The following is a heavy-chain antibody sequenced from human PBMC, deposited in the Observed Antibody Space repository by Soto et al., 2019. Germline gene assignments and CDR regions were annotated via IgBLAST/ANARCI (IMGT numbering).Heavy chain of an antibody. Sequence: QVQLQESGPGLVKPSDTLSLTCAVSGYSISSSNWWGWIRQPPGKGLEWIGYIYYSGTTYYNPSPQVPVTMSVDTSKNQSSLKLTSLTAVDTAVYYCARREIQGPIDYWGQGTLVTVSS. J-gene: IGHJ4*02. CDR1: GYSISSSNW. CDR3: ARREIQGPIDY. CDR2: IYYSGTT. D-gene: IGHD1-26*01. V-gene: IGHV4-28*01.